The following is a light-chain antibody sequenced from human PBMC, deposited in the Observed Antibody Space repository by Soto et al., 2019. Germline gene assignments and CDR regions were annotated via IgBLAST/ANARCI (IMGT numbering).Light chain of an antibody. Sequence: EIVLTQSPGTLSLSPGERATLSCRASHTISSSYLAWYQQKPGQAPRLLIYDASNRATGIPARFSGSGSGTDFTLTISSLEPEDFAVYYCQQRSNWPRFTFGPGTKVDIK. CDR3: QQRSNWPRFT. CDR2: DAS. CDR1: HTISSSY. J-gene: IGKJ3*01. V-gene: IGKV3-11*01.